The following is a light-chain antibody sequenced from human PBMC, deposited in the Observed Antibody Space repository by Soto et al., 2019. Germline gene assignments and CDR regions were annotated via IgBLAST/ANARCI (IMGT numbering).Light chain of an antibody. V-gene: IGKV1-5*03. Sequence: DIQMTQSPSTLSGSVGDRVTITCRASQSISSWLAWDPQKPGKAPKLLIYKASTLKSGVPSRFSGSGSGTEFTLTISSLQPDDFATYYCQHYNSYSEAFGQGTKVDIK. CDR1: QSISSW. CDR2: KAS. J-gene: IGKJ1*01. CDR3: QHYNSYSEA.